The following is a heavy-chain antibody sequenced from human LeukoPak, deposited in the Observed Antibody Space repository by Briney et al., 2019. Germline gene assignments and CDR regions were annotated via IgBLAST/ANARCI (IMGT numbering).Heavy chain of an antibody. J-gene: IGHJ4*02. Sequence: PSETLSLTCTVSGDSISTYYWSWIRQPPGKGLEWIGYIYYRVASAYNPSFKSRLTMSVEMSTRQISLQLISLIVADQAAFYFGGAVGGDGAGSLWGPGTLVTVSS. CDR2: IYYRVAS. D-gene: IGHD3-10*01. V-gene: IGHV4-59*01. CDR1: GDSISTYY. CDR3: GGAVGGDGAGSL.